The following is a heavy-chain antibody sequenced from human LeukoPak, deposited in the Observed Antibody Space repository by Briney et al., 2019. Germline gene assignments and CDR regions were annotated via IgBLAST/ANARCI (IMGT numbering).Heavy chain of an antibody. J-gene: IGHJ3*02. CDR1: GYTFNNYY. CDR2: INSNSAGT. D-gene: IGHD2-21*02. CDR3: AKPRAGDKDGFDI. V-gene: IGHV1-2*02. Sequence: ASVKVSCKASGYTFNNYYMHWVRQAPGQGLAWMGWINSNSAGTKYLQQFQGRVTMTRDTSISTAYLELTSLRSDDTAVYYCAKPRAGDKDGFDIWGQGTMVIVSA.